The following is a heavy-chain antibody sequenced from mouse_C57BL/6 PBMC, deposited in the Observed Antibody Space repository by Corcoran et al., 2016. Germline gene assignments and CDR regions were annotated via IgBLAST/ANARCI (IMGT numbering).Heavy chain of an antibody. V-gene: IGHV1-81*01. Sequence: QVQLQQSGAALARPGASVKLSCKASGYTFTSYGIRWVKQRTGQGVEWIGEIDPRSGNTYYNEKFKGKATLTADKSSSTAYMELRSLTSEDSAVYFCAGNWDYAMDYWGQGPSVTVSS. CDR2: IDPRSGNT. CDR3: AGNWDYAMDY. CDR1: GYTFTSYG. J-gene: IGHJ4*01. D-gene: IGHD4-1*01.